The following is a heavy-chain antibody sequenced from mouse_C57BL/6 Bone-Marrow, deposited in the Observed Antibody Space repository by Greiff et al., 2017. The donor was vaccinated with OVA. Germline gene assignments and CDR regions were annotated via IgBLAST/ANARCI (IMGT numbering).Heavy chain of an antibody. CDR1: GFSLTSYG. J-gene: IGHJ4*01. V-gene: IGHV2-6-1*01. D-gene: IGHD2-1*01. CDR3: ARHDGNSPYYYAMDY. Sequence: VKLEESGPGLVAPSQSLSITCTVSGFSLTSYGVHWVRQPPGKGLEWLVVIWSDGSTTYNSDLKSRLSISKDNSKSKVFLKMNSLQTDDTAMYYCARHDGNSPYYYAMDYWGQGTSVTVSS. CDR2: IWSDGST.